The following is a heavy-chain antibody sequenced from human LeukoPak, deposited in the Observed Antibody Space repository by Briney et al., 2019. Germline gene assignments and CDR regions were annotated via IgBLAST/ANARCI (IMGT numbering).Heavy chain of an antibody. J-gene: IGHJ6*03. CDR1: GFTFSSYA. D-gene: IGHD3-10*01. CDR2: ISSSGGST. V-gene: IGHV3-23*01. Sequence: GGSLRLSCAASGFTFSSYAMTWVRQAPGKGLEWVSSISSSGGSTYYADSVRGRFTISRDNSKNTLYLQMNSLRAEDTAVYYCARAYGSGSFYNVYHYYYMDVWGKGTTVTISS. CDR3: ARAYGSGSFYNVYHYYYMDV.